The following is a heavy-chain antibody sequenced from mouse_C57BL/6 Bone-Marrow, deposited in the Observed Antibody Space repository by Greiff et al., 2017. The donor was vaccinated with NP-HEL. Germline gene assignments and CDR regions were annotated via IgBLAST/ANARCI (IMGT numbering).Heavy chain of an antibody. CDR3: ARSRYYGSSYYFDY. V-gene: IGHV5-16*01. Sequence: EVQRVESEGGLVQPGSSMKLSCTASGFTFSDYYMAWVRQVPEKGLEWVANINYDGSSTYYLDSLKSRFIISRDNAKNILYLQMSSLKSEDTATYYCARSRYYGSSYYFDYWGQGTTLTVSS. CDR1: GFTFSDYY. CDR2: INYDGSST. J-gene: IGHJ2*01. D-gene: IGHD1-1*01.